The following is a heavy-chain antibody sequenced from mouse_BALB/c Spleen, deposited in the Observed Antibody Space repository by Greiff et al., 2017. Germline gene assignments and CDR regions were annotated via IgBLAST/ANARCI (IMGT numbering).Heavy chain of an antibody. CDR2: IWSGGST. J-gene: IGHJ4*01. V-gene: IGHV2-4-1*01. Sequence: VKLQESGPGLVQPSQSLSITCTVSGFSLTSYGVHWVRQSPGKGLEWLGVIWSGGSTDYNASFISRLSISKDNSKSQVFFKMNSLQADDTAIYYCARGDRYDVYAMDYWGQGTSVTVSS. CDR3: ARGDRYDVYAMDY. CDR1: GFSLTSYG. D-gene: IGHD2-14*01.